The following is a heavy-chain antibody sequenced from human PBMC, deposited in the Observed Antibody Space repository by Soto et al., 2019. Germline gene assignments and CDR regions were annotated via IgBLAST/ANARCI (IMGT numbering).Heavy chain of an antibody. CDR3: AREGDYIWGSYRYFGSYAFEI. J-gene: IGHJ3*02. CDR2: INHSGST. Sequence: PSETLSLTCAVYGGSFSGYYWSWIRQPPGKGLEWIGEINHSGSTNYNPSLKSRVTIPVDTSKNQFSLKLSSVTAADTAVYYCAREGDYIWGSYRYFGSYAFEIWGQGTMVTVSS. D-gene: IGHD3-16*02. V-gene: IGHV4-34*01. CDR1: GGSFSGYY.